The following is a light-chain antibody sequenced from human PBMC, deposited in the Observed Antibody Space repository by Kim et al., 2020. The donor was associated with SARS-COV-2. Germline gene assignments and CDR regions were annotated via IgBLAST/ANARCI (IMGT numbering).Light chain of an antibody. CDR1: SEHSDYA. V-gene: IGLV4-69*01. Sequence: GASVKLTCTLSSEHSDYAIAWHQQQPQKGPRYVMNLTSNGRHAKGDGIPDRFSGSSSGAERYLSISSLQSEDEADYYCQTWDTGMVFGGGTQLTVL. CDR3: QTWDTGMV. J-gene: IGLJ2*01. CDR2: LTSNGRH.